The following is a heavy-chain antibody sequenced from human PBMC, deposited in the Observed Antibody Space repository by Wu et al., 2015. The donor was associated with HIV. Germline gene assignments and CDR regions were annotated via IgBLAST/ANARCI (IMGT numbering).Heavy chain of an antibody. Sequence: QVQLVQSGAEVKKPGASVKVSCKASGYTFTSYGISWVRQAPGQGLEWMGWISAYNGNTNYAQKLQGRVTMTTDTSTSTAYMELRSLRSDDTAVYYCASTPAAHRPDYYYYYHGRLGQRDHGHRL. J-gene: IGHJ6*03. V-gene: IGHV1-18*01. CDR1: GYTFTSYG. CDR3: ASTPAAHRPDYYYYYHGR. D-gene: IGHD2-2*01. CDR2: ISAYNGNT.